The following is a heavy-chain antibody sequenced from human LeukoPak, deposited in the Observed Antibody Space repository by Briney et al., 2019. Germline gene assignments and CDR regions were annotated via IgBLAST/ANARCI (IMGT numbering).Heavy chain of an antibody. V-gene: IGHV1-8*01. D-gene: IGHD2-15*01. CDR1: GYTFTSYD. J-gene: IGHJ4*02. Sequence: ASVKVSCKASGYTFTSYDINWVRQATGQGLEWMGWMNPNSGNTGYAQKFQGRVTMTRNTSISTAYMELSSLRSEDTAVYYCARGTGGRYCSGGSCYSVYYWGQGTLVTVSS. CDR2: MNPNSGNT. CDR3: ARGTGGRYCSGGSCYSVYY.